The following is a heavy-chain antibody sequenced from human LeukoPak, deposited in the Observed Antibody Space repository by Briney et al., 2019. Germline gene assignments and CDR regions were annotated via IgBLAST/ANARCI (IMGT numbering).Heavy chain of an antibody. D-gene: IGHD2-2*01. J-gene: IGHJ4*02. CDR1: GYTFTGYY. V-gene: IGHV1-2*02. CDR3: APLSWDCSSQSCSPGVGY. Sequence: ASVKVSCKASGYTFTGYYIHWVRQAPGQGLEWMGWINPNSGGTNYAQKFQGRITMTGDTSISTAYMELSRLRSDDTAVYYCAPLSWDCSSQSCSPGVGYWGQGTLVIVSS. CDR2: INPNSGGT.